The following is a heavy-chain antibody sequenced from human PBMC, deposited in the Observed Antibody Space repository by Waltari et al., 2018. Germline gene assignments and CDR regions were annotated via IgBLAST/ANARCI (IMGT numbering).Heavy chain of an antibody. CDR3: ANLGLVIPYMDV. D-gene: IGHD2-15*01. Sequence: EVQLVESGGGLVQPGGSLRLSCAASGFTFSSYAMSWVRQAPGKGLEWGYAIVCGGGSTYYADSVKGRFTSARDNSKNTLYLQMNSLRAEDTAVYYCANLGLVIPYMDVWGKGTTVTVSS. CDR2: IVCGGGST. V-gene: IGHV3-23*04. J-gene: IGHJ6*03. CDR1: GFTFSSYA.